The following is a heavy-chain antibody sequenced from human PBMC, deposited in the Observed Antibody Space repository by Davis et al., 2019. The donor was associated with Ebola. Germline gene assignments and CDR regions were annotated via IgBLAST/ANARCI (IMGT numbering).Heavy chain of an antibody. J-gene: IGHJ5*02. CDR2: VFYRGNT. CDR1: GGSIKNYY. D-gene: IGHD4-11*01. Sequence: SETLSLTCTVSGGSIKNYYWGWIRQPPGQGREWIGIVFYRGNTYNNPSLKSRVTMSVDTSKNQFSLKLTSVTAADTAVYYCATQYSNGWFDAWGQGTLVTVSS. CDR3: ATQYSNGWFDA. V-gene: IGHV4-59*01.